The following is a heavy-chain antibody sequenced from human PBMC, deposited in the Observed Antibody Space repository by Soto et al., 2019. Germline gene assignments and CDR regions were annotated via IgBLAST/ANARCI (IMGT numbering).Heavy chain of an antibody. J-gene: IGHJ4*02. D-gene: IGHD1-26*01. Sequence: GETLRPSFAASGFTLSSYALNWVRPALGKGLGWVSYIISGDSHIYYADSVKGRFTISRDNAKNSLYLQMNSLRAEDTAVYYCARGATVGTTTGFFDYWGQGTLVTVSS. CDR1: GFTLSSYA. CDR2: IISGDSHI. V-gene: IGHV3-48*03. CDR3: ARGATVGTTTGFFDY.